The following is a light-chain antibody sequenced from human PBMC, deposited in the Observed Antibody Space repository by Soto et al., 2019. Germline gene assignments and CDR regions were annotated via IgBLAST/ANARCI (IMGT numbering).Light chain of an antibody. J-gene: IGLJ3*02. V-gene: IGLV2-23*01. CDR3: SSYAGSSIWV. CDR1: SSDVGGYKL. Sequence: QSVLTQPASVSGSPGQSITITCTGTSSDVGGYKLVSWYQQHPGKAPKLIIYEDSKRPSGLFNRFSGSKSGNMVSLTISGLQAEDEADYYCSSYAGSSIWVFGGGTKLTVL. CDR2: EDS.